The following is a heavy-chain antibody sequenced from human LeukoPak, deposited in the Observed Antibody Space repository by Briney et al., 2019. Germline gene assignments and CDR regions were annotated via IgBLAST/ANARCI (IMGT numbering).Heavy chain of an antibody. V-gene: IGHV2-5*01. CDR1: GFSLSTSGVG. J-gene: IGHJ4*02. Sequence: SGPTLVNPKQTLTLTCTFSGFSLSTSGVGVGWIRQPPGKALEWLALIYWNDDNRYSPSLKSRLTITKDTSKNRVVLKMTNMDPVDTATYYCAHYGDYRFMYYFVYSGQGTLVTVSS. CDR3: AHYGDYRFMYYFVY. D-gene: IGHD4-17*01. CDR2: IYWNDDN.